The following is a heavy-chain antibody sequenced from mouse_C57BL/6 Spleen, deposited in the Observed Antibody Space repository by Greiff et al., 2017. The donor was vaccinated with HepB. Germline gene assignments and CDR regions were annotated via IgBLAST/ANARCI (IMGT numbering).Heavy chain of an antibody. CDR1: GYTFTSYW. V-gene: IGHV1-72*01. Sequence: QVQLQQPGAELVKPGASVKLSCKASGYTFTSYWMHWVKQRPGRGLEWIGGIDPNSGGTKYNEKFKSKATLTVDKPSSTAYMQLSSLTSEDSAVYYCARSGIYYGYDRGDYYAMDYWGQGTSVTVSS. D-gene: IGHD2-2*01. CDR3: ARSGIYYGYDRGDYYAMDY. J-gene: IGHJ4*01. CDR2: IDPNSGGT.